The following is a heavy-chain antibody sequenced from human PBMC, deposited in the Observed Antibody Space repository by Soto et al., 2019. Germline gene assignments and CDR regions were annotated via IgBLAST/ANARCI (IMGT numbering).Heavy chain of an antibody. CDR1: GFTFSSYS. V-gene: IGHV3-48*02. CDR3: ARDSRWNFDY. D-gene: IGHD6-13*01. J-gene: IGHJ4*02. Sequence: GGSLRLSCAVSGFTFSSYSMNWVRQAPGKGLEWVSYISGGSSTIYYADSVKGQFTISRDNARNSLYLQMNSLRDEDTAVYYCARDSRWNFDYWGQGTLVTVSS. CDR2: ISGGSSTI.